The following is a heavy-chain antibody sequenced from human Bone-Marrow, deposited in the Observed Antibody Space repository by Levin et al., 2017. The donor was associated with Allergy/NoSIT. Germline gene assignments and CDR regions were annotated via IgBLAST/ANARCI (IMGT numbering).Heavy chain of an antibody. CDR3: TRSLGYCDSSTCYGSWFDP. V-gene: IGHV4-59*01. CDR2: VSYSWGP. D-gene: IGHD2/OR15-2a*01. Sequence: SETLSLTCSVSGASITSYYWTWIRQAPGKGLDWIGYVSYSWGPTYNSSLKSRVTITAHNSNNQFSLKFTSVTAADTAVYYCTRSLGYCDSSTCYGSWFDPWGQGTLVSVSS. CDR1: GASITSYY. J-gene: IGHJ5*02.